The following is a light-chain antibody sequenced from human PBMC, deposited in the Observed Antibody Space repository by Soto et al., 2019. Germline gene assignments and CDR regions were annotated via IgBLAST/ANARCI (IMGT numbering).Light chain of an antibody. Sequence: EIVLTQSPATLSLSPGKRATLSCRASQSVSSYLAWYQQKPGQAPRLLIYNASNRATGIPDRFSGSGSGTDFSLTISSLEHEDFAVYYCQQRSNWPGTFGQGTKVEIK. CDR3: QQRSNWPGT. V-gene: IGKV3-11*01. CDR2: NAS. J-gene: IGKJ1*01. CDR1: QSVSSY.